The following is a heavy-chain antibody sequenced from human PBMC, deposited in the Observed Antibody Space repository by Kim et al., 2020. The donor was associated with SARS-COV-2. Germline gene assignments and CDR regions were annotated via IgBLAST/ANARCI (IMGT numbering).Heavy chain of an antibody. CDR3: ARAYGSGYFDY. D-gene: IGHD3-10*01. J-gene: IGHJ4*02. V-gene: IGHV2-70*01. Sequence: KYYTTSLKTRLTISKDTSKNQVVLTVTNMDPVDTATYYCARAYGSGYFDYWGQGTLVTVSS. CDR2: K.